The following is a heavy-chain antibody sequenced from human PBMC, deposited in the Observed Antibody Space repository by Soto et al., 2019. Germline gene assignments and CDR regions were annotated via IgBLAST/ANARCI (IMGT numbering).Heavy chain of an antibody. Sequence: ASVKVSCKASGYTFTSYAMHWVRQAPGQRLEWMGWINAGNGNTKYSQKFQGRVTITRDTSASTAYMELSSLRSEDTAVYYCARGGLAAAAKGYFDYWGQGTLVTVS. D-gene: IGHD6-13*01. CDR1: GYTFTSYA. V-gene: IGHV1-3*01. CDR2: INAGNGNT. J-gene: IGHJ4*02. CDR3: ARGGLAAAAKGYFDY.